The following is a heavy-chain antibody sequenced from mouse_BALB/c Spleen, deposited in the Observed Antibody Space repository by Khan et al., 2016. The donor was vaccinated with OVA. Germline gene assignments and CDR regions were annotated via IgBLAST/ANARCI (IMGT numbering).Heavy chain of an antibody. CDR1: GYTFTSYY. CDR3: ARGGYYGNYRAWFAY. J-gene: IGHJ3*01. D-gene: IGHD2-1*01. Sequence: VQLQQSGPELVKPRASVRISCKTSGYTFTSYYIHWVKQRPGQGLEWIGWIYPGNINTKYNENFKGKATLTADKSSNTAYIQLNSLTSEDSAVYLCARGGYYGNYRAWFAYWGQGTLVTVST. V-gene: IGHV1S50*01. CDR2: IYPGNINT.